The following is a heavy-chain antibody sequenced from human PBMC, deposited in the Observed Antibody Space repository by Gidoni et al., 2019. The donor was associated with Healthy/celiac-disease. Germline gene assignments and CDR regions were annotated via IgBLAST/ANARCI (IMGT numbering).Heavy chain of an antibody. V-gene: IGHV3-23*01. CDR3: AKVYARAGSDWFDP. Sequence: GFTFSSYAMSWVRQAPGKGLEWVSAISGSGGSTYYADSVKGRFTISRDNSKNTLYLQMNSLRAEDTAVYYCAKVYARAGSDWFDPWGQGTLVTVSS. CDR1: GFTFSSYA. CDR2: ISGSGGST. D-gene: IGHD4-17*01. J-gene: IGHJ5*02.